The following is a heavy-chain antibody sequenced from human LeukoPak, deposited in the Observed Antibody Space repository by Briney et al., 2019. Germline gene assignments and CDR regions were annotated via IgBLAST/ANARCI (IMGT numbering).Heavy chain of an antibody. V-gene: IGHV5-51*01. J-gene: IGHJ6*03. CDR1: GYSFTSYW. Sequence: GASLQISCKGSGYSFTSYWIGWVRQLPGKGLEWMGITYPGDSDTRYSPSFQGQVTISADKSISTAYLQWSSLNASDTAMYYCARRMDMDVWGKGTTVTVSS. CDR3: ARRMDMDV. D-gene: IGHD5-24*01. CDR2: TYPGDSDT.